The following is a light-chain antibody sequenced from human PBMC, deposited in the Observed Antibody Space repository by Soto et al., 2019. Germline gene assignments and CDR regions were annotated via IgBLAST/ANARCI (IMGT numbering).Light chain of an antibody. CDR1: QSISSW. J-gene: IGKJ5*01. CDR2: QAS. Sequence: DIHMTQSPSSLSASVGDRVTIACRASQSISSWLAWYQQQPGQAPKLLVYQASTLESGVPLRFSGSGSGTDFTLTINSLQNEDFATYDCQQAASFPSTFGQGTRLEI. CDR3: QQAASFPST. V-gene: IGKV1-12*01.